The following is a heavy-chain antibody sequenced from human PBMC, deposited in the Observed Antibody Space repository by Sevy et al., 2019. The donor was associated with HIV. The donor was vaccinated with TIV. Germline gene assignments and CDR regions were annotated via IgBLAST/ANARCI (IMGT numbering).Heavy chain of an antibody. D-gene: IGHD6-13*01. CDR2: IIPIFGTA. V-gene: IGHV1-69*13. J-gene: IGHJ6*02. CDR3: ATVVAAARPYYYYGMDV. Sequence: ASVKVSCKASGGTFSSYAISWVRQAPGQGLEWMGGIIPIFGTANYAQKFQGRVTITADESTSTAYMELSSLRSEDTAVYYCATVVAAARPYYYYGMDVWGQGTTVTISS. CDR1: GGTFSSYA.